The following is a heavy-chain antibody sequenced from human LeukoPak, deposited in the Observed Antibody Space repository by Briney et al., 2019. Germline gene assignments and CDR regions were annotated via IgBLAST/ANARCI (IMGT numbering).Heavy chain of an antibody. CDR3: ARHHGKYSSSWYYFDY. D-gene: IGHD6-13*01. V-gene: IGHV4-59*08. CDR1: GGSISSYY. J-gene: IGHJ4*02. CDR2: IYYSGST. Sequence: SETLSLTCTVSGGSISSYYWSWIRQPPGKGLEWIGYIYYSGSTNYNPSLKSRVTISVDTSKNQFSLKLSSVTAADTAVYYCARHHGKYSSSWYYFDYWGQETLVTVSS.